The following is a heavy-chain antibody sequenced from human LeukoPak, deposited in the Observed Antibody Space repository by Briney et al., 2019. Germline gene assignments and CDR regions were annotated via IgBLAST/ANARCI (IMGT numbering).Heavy chain of an antibody. D-gene: IGHD6-19*01. Sequence: PGRSLRLSCAASGFTFSSYAMHWVRQAPGKGLEWVAVISYDGSNKYYADSVKGRFTISRDNSKNTLYLQMNSLRAEDTAVYYCARGPTVAPGLNYFDYWGQGTLVTVSS. CDR2: ISYDGSNK. CDR1: GFTFSSYA. CDR3: ARGPTVAPGLNYFDY. V-gene: IGHV3-30-3*01. J-gene: IGHJ4*02.